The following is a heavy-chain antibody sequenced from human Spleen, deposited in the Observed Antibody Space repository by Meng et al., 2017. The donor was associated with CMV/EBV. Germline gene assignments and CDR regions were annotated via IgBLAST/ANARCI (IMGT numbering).Heavy chain of an antibody. D-gene: IGHD2-21*01. CDR1: GGSISSGDYY. V-gene: IGHV4-30-4*01. J-gene: IGHJ4*02. CDR3: AREGRSHQVGVSVY. CDR2: IYNSGST. Sequence: QVQLQESGPVLVKTPPTLSSTYTVPGGSISSGDYYWSWIRQPPGKGLEWIGYIYNSGSTYYNPSLKSRVTISVDTSKNQFSLKLRFVTAADTAVYYCAREGRSHQVGVSVYWGQGNLVTVSS.